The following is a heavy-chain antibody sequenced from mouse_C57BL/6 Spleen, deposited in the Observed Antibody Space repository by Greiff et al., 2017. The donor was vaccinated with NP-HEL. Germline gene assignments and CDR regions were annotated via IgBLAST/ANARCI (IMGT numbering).Heavy chain of an antibody. D-gene: IGHD2-4*01. CDR3: AREKGYDYDAYAMDY. CDR1: GFTFSSYT. Sequence: DVHLVESGGGLVKPGGSLKLSCAASGFTFSSYTMSWVRQTPEKRLEWVATISDGGSYTYYPDNVKGRFTISRDNAKNNLYLQMSHLKSEDTAMYYCAREKGYDYDAYAMDYWGQGTSVTVSS. V-gene: IGHV5-4*01. CDR2: ISDGGSYT. J-gene: IGHJ4*01.